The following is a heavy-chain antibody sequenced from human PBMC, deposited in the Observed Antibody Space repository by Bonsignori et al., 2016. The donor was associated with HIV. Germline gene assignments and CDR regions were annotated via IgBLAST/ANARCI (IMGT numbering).Heavy chain of an antibody. CDR3: TRDPPGVATQFDY. J-gene: IGHJ4*02. Sequence: WIRQPPGKGLEWVGFIRSKAYGGTTEYAASVKGRFTISRDDSKSIAYLQMNSLKTEDTAVYYCTRDPPGVATQFDYWGQGTLVTVSS. D-gene: IGHD5-12*01. V-gene: IGHV3-49*02. CDR2: IRSKAYGGTT.